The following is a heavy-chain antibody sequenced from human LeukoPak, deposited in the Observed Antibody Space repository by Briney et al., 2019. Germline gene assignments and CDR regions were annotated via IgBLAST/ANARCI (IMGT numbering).Heavy chain of an antibody. V-gene: IGHV1-3*01. D-gene: IGHD3-10*01. J-gene: IGHJ4*02. Sequence: ASVKVSCKASGYTFTSYAMHWVRQAPGQRLEWMGWINAGNGNTKYSQKFQGRVTITRDTSASTAYMELSSLRSEDTAVYYCAVKRSVFGEFDYWGQGTLVTVSS. CDR1: GYTFTSYA. CDR3: AVKRSVFGEFDY. CDR2: INAGNGNT.